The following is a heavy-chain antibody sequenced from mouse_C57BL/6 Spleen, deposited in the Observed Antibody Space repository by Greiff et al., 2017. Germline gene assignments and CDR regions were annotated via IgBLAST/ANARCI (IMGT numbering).Heavy chain of an antibody. CDR1: GYTFTSYW. V-gene: IGHV1-69*01. J-gene: IGHJ1*03. CDR2: IDPSDSYT. Sequence: QVQLQQPGAELVMPGASVKLSCKASGYTFTSYWMHWVKQRPGQGLEWIGEIDPSDSYTNYNQKFKGKSTWTVDKSSSTAYMQLSSLTSEDSAVYYGARSNYGSSYDWYIDVWGTGTTVTVSS. CDR3: ARSNYGSSYDWYIDV. D-gene: IGHD1-1*01.